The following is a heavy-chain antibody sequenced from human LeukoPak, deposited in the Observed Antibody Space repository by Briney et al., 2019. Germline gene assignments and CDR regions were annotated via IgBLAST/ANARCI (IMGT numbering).Heavy chain of an antibody. Sequence: GGSLRLSCAASGFTFSSYWIHWVRQATGKGLVWVSRINTDGSSTSYADSVKGRFTISRDNAKNTLYLQMNSLRAEDTAVYYCARVRVAATLEDYWGQGTLVTVSS. V-gene: IGHV3-74*01. CDR3: ARVRVAATLEDY. J-gene: IGHJ4*02. CDR2: INTDGSST. D-gene: IGHD1-26*01. CDR1: GFTFSSYW.